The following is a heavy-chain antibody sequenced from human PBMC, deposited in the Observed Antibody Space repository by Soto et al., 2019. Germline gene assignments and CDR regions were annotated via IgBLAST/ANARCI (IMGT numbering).Heavy chain of an antibody. CDR2: IKNKIDGGTA. J-gene: IGHJ3*02. D-gene: IGHD1-1*01. CDR1: GFTFSNAW. V-gene: IGHV3-15*01. Sequence: GGSLRLSCAASGFTFSNAWMSWFRQAPGKGLEWVGRIKNKIDGGTADYAAAVKGRSTISRDDSKSTLYLQVNSLKSEDTALYYCTSMNDRHAFDIWGQGTMDPVSS. CDR3: TSMNDRHAFDI.